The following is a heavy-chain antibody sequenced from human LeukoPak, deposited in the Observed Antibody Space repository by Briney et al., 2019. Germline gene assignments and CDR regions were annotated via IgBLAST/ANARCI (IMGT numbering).Heavy chain of an antibody. CDR3: ARKAWPDDAFDI. V-gene: IGHV4-59*08. D-gene: IGHD5-12*01. CDR1: GGSIRSYY. Sequence: SETLSLTCTVSGGSIRSYYRTWIRQSPVKGLEWIGYISYTGATTYNPTLKSRLTISVDMSKNQFSLKLTSVTAADTADYYCARKAWPDDAFDIWGQGTAVFVSS. J-gene: IGHJ3*02. CDR2: ISYTGAT.